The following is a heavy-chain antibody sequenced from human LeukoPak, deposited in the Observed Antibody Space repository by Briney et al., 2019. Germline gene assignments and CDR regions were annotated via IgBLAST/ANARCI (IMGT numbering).Heavy chain of an antibody. J-gene: IGHJ4*02. CDR2: IYYSGST. V-gene: IGHV4-59*01. CDR1: GGSISSYY. CDR3: ARVRSWGFSSYYFDY. D-gene: IGHD3-16*01. Sequence: SETLSLTCTVSGGSISSYYWSWIRQPPGKGLEWIGYIYYSGSTNYNPSLKSRVTISVDTSKNQFSLKLSSVTAADTAVYYCARVRSWGFSSYYFDYWGQGPLVTVSS.